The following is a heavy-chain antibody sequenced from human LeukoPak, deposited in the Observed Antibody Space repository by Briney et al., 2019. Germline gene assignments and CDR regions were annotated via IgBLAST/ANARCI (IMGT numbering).Heavy chain of an antibody. Sequence: ASVKVSCKASGYTFTSYYMHWVRQAPGQGLEWMGIINPSGGSTSYAQKFQGRVTMTRDTPTSTVYMELSSLRSEDTAVYYCARDIVGATGFDYWGQGTLVTVSS. CDR2: INPSGGST. V-gene: IGHV1-46*01. CDR1: GYTFTSYY. CDR3: ARDIVGATGFDY. D-gene: IGHD1-26*01. J-gene: IGHJ4*02.